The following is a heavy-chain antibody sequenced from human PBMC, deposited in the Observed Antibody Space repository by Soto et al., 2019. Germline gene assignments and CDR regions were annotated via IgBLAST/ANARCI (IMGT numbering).Heavy chain of an antibody. Sequence: SETLSLTCTVSGGSISSGDYYWSWIRQPPGKGLEWIGYIYYSGSTYYNPSLKSRVTISVDTSKNQFSLKLSSVTAADTAVYYCASFVYDFWSGYRPYYYGMDVWGQGTTVNVS. CDR2: IYYSGST. J-gene: IGHJ6*02. CDR3: ASFVYDFWSGYRPYYYGMDV. D-gene: IGHD3-3*01. CDR1: GGSISSGDYY. V-gene: IGHV4-30-4*01.